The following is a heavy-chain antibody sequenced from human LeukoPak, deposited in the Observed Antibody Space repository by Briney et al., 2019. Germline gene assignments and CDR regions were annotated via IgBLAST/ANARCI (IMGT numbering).Heavy chain of an antibody. V-gene: IGHV3-23*01. Sequence: PGGSLRLSCAASGFTFSSYVMSWVRQAPGKGLEWVSGISTGGGSTYYADSVKGRFTISRDNSRNTLYLQMNNLRAEDTAIYYCAKDPRPSGGHYFDHWGQGALVTVSS. CDR2: ISTGGGST. CDR1: GFTFSSYV. J-gene: IGHJ4*02. D-gene: IGHD3-16*01. CDR3: AKDPRPSGGHYFDH.